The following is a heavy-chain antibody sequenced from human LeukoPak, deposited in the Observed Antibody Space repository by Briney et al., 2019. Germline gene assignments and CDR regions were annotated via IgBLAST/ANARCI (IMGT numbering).Heavy chain of an antibody. CDR1: GGSISSYY. V-gene: IGHV4-59*01. D-gene: IGHD6-13*01. Sequence: PSETLSLTCAVSGGSISSYYWSWIRQPPGKGLEWIGYIYYSGSTNYNPSLKSRVTISVDTSKNQFSLKLSSVTAADTAVYYCARHRSWYNRTPYFDYWGQGTLVTVSS. J-gene: IGHJ4*02. CDR3: ARHRSWYNRTPYFDY. CDR2: IYYSGST.